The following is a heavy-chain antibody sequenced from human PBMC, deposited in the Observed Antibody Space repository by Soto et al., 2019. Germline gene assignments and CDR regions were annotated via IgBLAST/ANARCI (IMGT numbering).Heavy chain of an antibody. CDR3: ARDNYLGGRSGSYYNDY. Sequence: GGSLRLSCAASGFTFSSYSMNWVRQAPGKGLEWVSYISSSSSTIYYADSVKGRFTISRDNAKNSLYLQMNSLRAEDTAVYYCARDNYLGGRSGSYYNDYWGQGTLVTVSS. V-gene: IGHV3-48*04. CDR1: GFTFSSYS. CDR2: ISSSSSTI. J-gene: IGHJ4*02. D-gene: IGHD3-10*01.